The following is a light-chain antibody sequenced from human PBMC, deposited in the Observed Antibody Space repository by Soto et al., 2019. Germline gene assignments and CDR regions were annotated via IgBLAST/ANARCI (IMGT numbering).Light chain of an antibody. V-gene: IGLV2-11*01. CDR2: DVS. CDR3: CSYAGSYTLWV. CDR1: GSDVGGYNF. Sequence: QCALTQPRSVSGSPGQSVTISCTGTGSDVGGYNFVSWYQQYPGKAPKLIIYDVSKRPSGVPDRFSGSKSGNTASLTISGLQAEDESDYYCCSYAGSYTLWVFGGGTQGTVL. J-gene: IGLJ3*02.